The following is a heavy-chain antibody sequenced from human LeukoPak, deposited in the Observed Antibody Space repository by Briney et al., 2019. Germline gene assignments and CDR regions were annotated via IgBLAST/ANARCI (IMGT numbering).Heavy chain of an antibody. Sequence: GGSLRLSCAASGFTFSTFAMIWVRQPPGKGLEWVSSIFPSGGEIHYADSLRGRFTISRDNSKSTLSLQMNSLRAEDTAVYYCAELGITMIGGVWGKGTTVTISS. J-gene: IGHJ6*04. V-gene: IGHV3-23*01. CDR2: IFPSGGEI. D-gene: IGHD3-10*02. CDR1: GFTFSTFA. CDR3: AELGITMIGGV.